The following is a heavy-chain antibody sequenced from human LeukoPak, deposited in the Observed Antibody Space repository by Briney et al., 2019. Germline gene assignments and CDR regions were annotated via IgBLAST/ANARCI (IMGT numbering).Heavy chain of an antibody. D-gene: IGHD3-22*01. CDR2: ITPYNGNR. CDR1: GYTFTSYS. CDR3: ASDTNYYDSSGPFGH. V-gene: IGHV1-18*01. J-gene: IGHJ4*02. Sequence: GASVKVSCKASGYTFTSYSISWVRQAPGQGLEWMGWITPYNGNRNNAQKFQGRVTMTTDRSTNTAYTELRSLRSDDTAIYYCASDTNYYDSSGPFGHWGQGTLVTVST.